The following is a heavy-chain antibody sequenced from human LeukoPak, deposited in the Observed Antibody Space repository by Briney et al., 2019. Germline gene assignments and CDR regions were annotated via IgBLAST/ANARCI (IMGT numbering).Heavy chain of an antibody. Sequence: GGPLRLSCAASGFTFDDYAMHWVRQAPGKGLEWVSLISGDGGSTYYADSVKGRFTISRDNSKNSLYLQMNSLRAEDTAVYYCASRVPGGTGFFDYWGQGTLVTVSS. CDR3: ASRVPGGTGFFDY. V-gene: IGHV3-43*02. CDR2: ISGDGGST. CDR1: GFTFDDYA. J-gene: IGHJ4*02. D-gene: IGHD3-10*01.